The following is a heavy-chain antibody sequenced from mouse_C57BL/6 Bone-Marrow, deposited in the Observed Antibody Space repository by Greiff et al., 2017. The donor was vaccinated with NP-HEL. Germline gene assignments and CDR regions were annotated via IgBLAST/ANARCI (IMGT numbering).Heavy chain of an antibody. CDR3: ARAGNYWYFDV. CDR2: INPNNGGT. Sequence: VQLKESGPELVKPGASVKIPCKASGYTFTDYNMDWVKQSHGKSLEWIGDINPNNGGTIYNQKFKGKATLTVYKTSSTAYMELRSLTSENTAVYYCARAGNYWYFDVWGTGTTVTVSS. V-gene: IGHV1-18*01. J-gene: IGHJ1*03. CDR1: GYTFTDYN.